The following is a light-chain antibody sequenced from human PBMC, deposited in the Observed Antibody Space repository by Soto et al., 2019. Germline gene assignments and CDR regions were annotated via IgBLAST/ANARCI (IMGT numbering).Light chain of an antibody. Sequence: QSVVPQPPSVSGSPGQPVANSCTGTSSDVGSYNRVSWYQQPPGAAPKLMIYEVSNRPSGVPDRFSGSKSGNTASLTISGLQAEDEADYYCNSYTGSSTYVFGTGTRSPS. V-gene: IGLV2-18*02. CDR3: NSYTGSSTYV. CDR1: SSDVGSYNR. CDR2: EVS. J-gene: IGLJ1*01.